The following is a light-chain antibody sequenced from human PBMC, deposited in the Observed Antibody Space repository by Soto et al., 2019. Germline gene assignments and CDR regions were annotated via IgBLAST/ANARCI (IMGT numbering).Light chain of an antibody. CDR1: SSDVGSYNL. CDR3: CSYAGSSTSRV. Sequence: QSVLTQPASVSGSPGQSITISCTGTSSDVGSYNLVSWYQQHPGKAPKLMIYEGSKRPSGVSNRFSGSKSGNTASLTISGRQAEDAADYYCCSYAGSSTSRVFGGGTKLTVL. J-gene: IGLJ2*01. CDR2: EGS. V-gene: IGLV2-23*01.